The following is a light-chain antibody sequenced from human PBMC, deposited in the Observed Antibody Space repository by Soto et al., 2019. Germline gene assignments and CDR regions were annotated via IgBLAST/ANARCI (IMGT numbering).Light chain of an antibody. J-gene: IGLJ3*02. CDR3: QSDYGSNVL. V-gene: IGLV6-57*04. CDR2: ENN. Sequence: FMLTQPHSVSESPGKTVTISCTRSSGSIASNYVQWFQQRPGSAPTTVIFENNQRPSGVPDRFSGSLDSSSNSASLTISGLQTEDEADDYCQSDYGSNVLFGGGTQLTVL. CDR1: SGSIASNY.